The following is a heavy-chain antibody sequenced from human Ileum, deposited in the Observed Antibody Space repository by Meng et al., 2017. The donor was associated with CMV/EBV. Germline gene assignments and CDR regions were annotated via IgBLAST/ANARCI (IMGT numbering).Heavy chain of an antibody. CDR3: ARASVATGGGDY. D-gene: IGHD5-12*01. J-gene: IGHJ4*02. CDR2: IKQDGSEK. Sequence: GESLKISCAASGFTFSSYWMSWVRQAPGKGLEWGANIKQDGSEKYYVDSVKGRFIISRDNAKNSLYLQINSLRAEDAALYYCARASVATGGGDYWGLGTLVTVSS. V-gene: IGHV3-7*04. CDR1: GFTFSSYW.